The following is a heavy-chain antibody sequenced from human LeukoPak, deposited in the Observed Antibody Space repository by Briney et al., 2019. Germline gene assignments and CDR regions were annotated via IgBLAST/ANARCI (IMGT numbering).Heavy chain of an antibody. D-gene: IGHD7-27*01. CDR3: AKDGDNDSIPPFDY. J-gene: IGHJ4*02. Sequence: GGSLRLSCAASGFTFSNYAMTWVRQAPGKGLEWVANIKQDGSEKYYVDSVKGRFTVSRDNAKNSLYLQMNSLRDEDTAVYYCAKDGDNDSIPPFDYWGQGNLVTVSS. CDR1: GFTFSNYA. CDR2: IKQDGSEK. V-gene: IGHV3-7*03.